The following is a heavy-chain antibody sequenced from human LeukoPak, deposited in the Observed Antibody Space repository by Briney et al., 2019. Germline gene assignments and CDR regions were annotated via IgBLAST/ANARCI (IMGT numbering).Heavy chain of an antibody. CDR3: AGVYSYGGYYFDY. CDR1: GGSISSGGYY. J-gene: IGHJ4*02. D-gene: IGHD5-18*01. V-gene: IGHV4-31*03. CDR2: IYYSGST. Sequence: PSQTLSLTCTVSGGSISSGGYYWSWIRQHPGKGLEWIGYIYYSGSTYYNPSLKSRVTISVDTSENQFSLNLSSVTAADTAVYYCAGVYSYGGYYFDYWGQGTLVTVSS.